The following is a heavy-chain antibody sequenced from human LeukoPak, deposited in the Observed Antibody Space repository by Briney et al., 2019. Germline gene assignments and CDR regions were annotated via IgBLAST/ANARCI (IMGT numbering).Heavy chain of an antibody. V-gene: IGHV3-23*01. Sequence: PEGSLRLSCAASGFTFSSYAVSWVRQAPGKGLEWVSAISGSGGGTYYADSVKGRFTISRGNSKNTLYLQMNSLSTEDTAVYYCAKTTTGYSSGRYPGWPVDYWGQGTLVTVSS. D-gene: IGHD6-19*01. CDR2: ISGSGGGT. J-gene: IGHJ4*02. CDR1: GFTFSSYA. CDR3: AKTTTGYSSGRYPGWPVDY.